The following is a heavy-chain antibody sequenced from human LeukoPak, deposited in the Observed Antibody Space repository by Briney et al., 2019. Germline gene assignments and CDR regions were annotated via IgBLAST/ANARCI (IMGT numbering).Heavy chain of an antibody. CDR1: GGSFSGYY. Sequence: PAETLSLTCAVYGGSFSGYYWSWIRQPPGKGLEWIGEINHGGSTNYNPSLKSRVTISVDTSKNQFSLKLSSVTAADTAVYYCANAEDYWGQGTLVTVSS. J-gene: IGHJ4*02. CDR2: INHGGST. CDR3: ANAEDY. V-gene: IGHV4-34*01.